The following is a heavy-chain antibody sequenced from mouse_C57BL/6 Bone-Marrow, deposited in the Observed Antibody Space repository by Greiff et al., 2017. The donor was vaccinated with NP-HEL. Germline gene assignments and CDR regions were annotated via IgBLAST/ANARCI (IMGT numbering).Heavy chain of an antibody. J-gene: IGHJ1*03. V-gene: IGHV1-4*01. CDR2: INPSSGYT. Sequence: QVQLQQSGAELARPGASVKMSCKASGYTFTSYTMHWVKQRPGQGLEWIGYINPSSGYTKYNQKFKDKATLTADKSSSTAYMQLSSLTSEDSAVYYCASEISRSPIYGGNWYFDVWGTGTTVTVSS. CDR1: GYTFTSYT. D-gene: IGHD6-5*01. CDR3: ASEISRSPIYGGNWYFDV.